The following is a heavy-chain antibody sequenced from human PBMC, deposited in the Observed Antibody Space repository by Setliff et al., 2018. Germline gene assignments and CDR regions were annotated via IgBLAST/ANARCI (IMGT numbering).Heavy chain of an antibody. D-gene: IGHD1-1*01. CDR2: IYHDGPS. CDR3: ARVDPTRGLEGDFDY. Sequence: SETLSLTCAVSGVSINSLNWCPWVRQSPGKGLEWIGYIYHDGPSVHYNPSLKSRVTMSVDKSKNQFSLKLSSVTAADTAVYYCARVDPTRGLEGDFDYWGQGTLVTVSS. J-gene: IGHJ4*02. CDR1: GVSINSLNW. V-gene: IGHV4-4*02.